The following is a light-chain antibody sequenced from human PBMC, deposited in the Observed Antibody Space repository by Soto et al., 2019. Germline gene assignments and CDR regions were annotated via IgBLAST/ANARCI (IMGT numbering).Light chain of an antibody. V-gene: IGKV4-1*01. CDR1: ASIISTPKNKTC. CDR3: QQYYSTPIT. J-gene: IGKJ4*01. CDR2: WAS. Sequence: SVITESSDFPVVSPPERATINCKASASIISTPKNKTCLGWFQQKPRQPPKLLLSWASTRESGVPDRFSGSGSGTDFTLTISSLQAEDVARYYCQQYYSTPITFGEGTKVDIK.